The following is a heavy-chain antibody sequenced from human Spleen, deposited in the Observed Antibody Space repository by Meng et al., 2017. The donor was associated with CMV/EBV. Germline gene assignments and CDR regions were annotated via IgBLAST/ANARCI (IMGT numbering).Heavy chain of an antibody. CDR3: AKDHDLPYYYYGMDV. V-gene: IGHV3-9*01. CDR1: GFSFDSYA. D-gene: IGHD3/OR15-3a*01. Sequence: GGSLRLSCAASGFSFDSYAMHWVRQVPGKGLEWVSGIAWNGGNIDYVESVKGRFTISRDNAKNFLYLQMNSLRVEDTAFYYCAKDHDLPYYYYGMDVWGQGTTVTVSS. J-gene: IGHJ6*02. CDR2: IAWNGGNI.